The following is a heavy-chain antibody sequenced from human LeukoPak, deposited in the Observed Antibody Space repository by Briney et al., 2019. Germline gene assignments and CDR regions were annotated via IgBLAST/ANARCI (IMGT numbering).Heavy chain of an antibody. CDR1: GFTLSSHA. Sequence: PGGSLRLFCAASGFTLSSHAMSWVRQAPGKGLEWVSVISGSGGSTYYADSVKGRFTISRDNAKSSLYLQMNGLRAEDTAVYYCARDESYSSDYWGQGTLVTVSS. CDR3: ARDESYSSDY. CDR2: ISGSGGST. V-gene: IGHV3-23*01. D-gene: IGHD3-22*01. J-gene: IGHJ4*02.